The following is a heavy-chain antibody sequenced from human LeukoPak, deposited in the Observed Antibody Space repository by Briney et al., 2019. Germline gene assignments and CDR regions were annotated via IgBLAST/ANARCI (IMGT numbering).Heavy chain of an antibody. CDR2: ISGSGGST. Sequence: GGSLRLSCAASGFTFSSYAMSWVHQAPGKELEWVSAISGSGGSTYYADSVKGRFTISRDNAKNLLYLQMNSLRVEDTAVYFCARLSSWVFEIWGQGTMVTVSS. V-gene: IGHV3-23*01. CDR1: GFTFSSYA. D-gene: IGHD2-21*02. J-gene: IGHJ3*02. CDR3: ARLSSWVFEI.